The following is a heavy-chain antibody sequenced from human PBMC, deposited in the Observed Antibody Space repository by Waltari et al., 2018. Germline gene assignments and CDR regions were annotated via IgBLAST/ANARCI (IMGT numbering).Heavy chain of an antibody. J-gene: IGHJ3*02. V-gene: IGHV4-59*01. D-gene: IGHD4-17*01. Sequence: QVQLQESGPGLVRPSETLSLTCTVSGGSISSFYWSWIRQPPGKGLEWIGYIYYSGSTNYNPSLKSRVTISVDTSKNQFSLKLSSVTAADTAVYYCASLAYGDSDAFDIWGQGTMVTVSS. CDR1: GGSISSFY. CDR3: ASLAYGDSDAFDI. CDR2: IYYSGST.